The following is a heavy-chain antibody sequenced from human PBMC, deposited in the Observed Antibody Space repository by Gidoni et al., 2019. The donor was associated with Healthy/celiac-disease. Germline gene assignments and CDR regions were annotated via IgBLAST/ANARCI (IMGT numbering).Heavy chain of an antibody. CDR3: ARLPYGDYERDSDY. J-gene: IGHJ4*02. CDR1: GYTFTSYG. CDR2: IRAYNGNT. V-gene: IGHV1-18*01. Sequence: QVQLVQSGAEVKKPGASVKVSCKASGYTFTSYGIRWVRQAPGQGLEWRGWIRAYNGNTNYAQKLQGRVTMTTDTSTSTAYMELRSLGSDDTAVYYCARLPYGDYERDSDYWGQGTLVTVSS. D-gene: IGHD4-17*01.